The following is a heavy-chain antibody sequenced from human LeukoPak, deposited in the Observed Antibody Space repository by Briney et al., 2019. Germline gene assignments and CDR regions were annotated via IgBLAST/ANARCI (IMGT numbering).Heavy chain of an antibody. CDR1: GGSISSGSYY. V-gene: IGHV4-61*02. D-gene: IGHD4-17*01. CDR2: IYTSGST. J-gene: IGHJ4*02. Sequence: SETLSLTCTVSGGSISSGSYYWSWIRQPAGKGLEWIGRIYTSGSTNYNPSLKSRVTISVDTSKNQFSLKLSSVTAADTAVYYCAREEATVTIWGQGTLVTVSS. CDR3: AREEATVTI.